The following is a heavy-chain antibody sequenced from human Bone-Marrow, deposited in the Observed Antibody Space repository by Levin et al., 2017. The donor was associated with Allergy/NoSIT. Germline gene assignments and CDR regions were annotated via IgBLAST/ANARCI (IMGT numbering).Heavy chain of an antibody. CDR1: GYTFTSYA. V-gene: IGHV7-4-1*01. CDR2: INTNTGNP. D-gene: IGHD3-22*01. Sequence: ASVKVSCKASGYTFTSYAMNWVRQAPGQGLEWMGWINTNTGNPTYAQGFTGRFVFSLDTSVSTAYLQICSLKAEDTAVYYCASYDSSGYYSPYYYYYGMDVWGQGTTVTVSS. CDR3: ASYDSSGYYSPYYYYYGMDV. J-gene: IGHJ6*02.